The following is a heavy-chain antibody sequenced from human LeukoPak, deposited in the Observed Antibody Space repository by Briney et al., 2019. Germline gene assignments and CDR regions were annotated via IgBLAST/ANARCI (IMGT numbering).Heavy chain of an antibody. CDR3: ATATRDHSSGWPHSFDY. CDR1: GGALSGYY. J-gene: IGHJ4*02. Sequence: SETLSLTCAVYGGALSGYYWSWIRQPPGKGREGRGEMDHSGSTNYNQSLTSRATISVDPSKNPFSLKLSSVTAADTAVYYSATATRDHSSGWPHSFDYWGQGTLVTVSS. D-gene: IGHD6-19*01. V-gene: IGHV4-34*01. CDR2: MDHSGST.